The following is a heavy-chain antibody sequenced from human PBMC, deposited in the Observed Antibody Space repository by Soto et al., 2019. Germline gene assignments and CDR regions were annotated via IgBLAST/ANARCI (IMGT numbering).Heavy chain of an antibody. Sequence: QVQLQESGPGLVKPSETLSLSCTVSGGSISSYYWSWFRQSPGKRMEWIGYVHHSWGSSYNPSLQSRVAISLDTSKRQFSLQVTSGTATDTAVYSCARQGFGPLHGLVDVWGQGTTVTVSS. D-gene: IGHD3-10*01. CDR3: ARQGFGPLHGLVDV. CDR2: VHHSWGS. CDR1: GGSISSYY. V-gene: IGHV4-59*08. J-gene: IGHJ6*02.